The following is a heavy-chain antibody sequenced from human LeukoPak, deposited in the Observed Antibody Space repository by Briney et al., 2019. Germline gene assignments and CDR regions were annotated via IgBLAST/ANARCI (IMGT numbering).Heavy chain of an antibody. CDR1: GYTFTSYA. V-gene: IGHV1-3*01. D-gene: IGHD4-17*01. J-gene: IGHJ3*02. Sequence: ASVKVSCKASGYTFTSYAMHWVRQAPGQRLEWMGWINAGNGNTKYSQKSQGRVTITRDTSASTAYMELSSLRSEDTAVYYCARDRDGDYAFDIWGQGTMVTVSS. CDR2: INAGNGNT. CDR3: ARDRDGDYAFDI.